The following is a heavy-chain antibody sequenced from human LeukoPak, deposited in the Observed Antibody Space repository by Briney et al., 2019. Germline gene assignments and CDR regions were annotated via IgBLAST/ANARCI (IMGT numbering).Heavy chain of an antibody. D-gene: IGHD6-13*01. CDR2: ISYDGSNK. CDR3: ARVAPGIAAAGKKNDY. Sequence: PGRSLRLSCAASGFTFSSYAMHWVHQAPGKGLEWVAVISYDGSNKYYADSVKGRFTISRDNSKNTLYLQMNSLRAEDTAVYYCARVAPGIAAAGKKNDYWGQGTLVTVSS. J-gene: IGHJ4*02. V-gene: IGHV3-30-3*01. CDR1: GFTFSSYA.